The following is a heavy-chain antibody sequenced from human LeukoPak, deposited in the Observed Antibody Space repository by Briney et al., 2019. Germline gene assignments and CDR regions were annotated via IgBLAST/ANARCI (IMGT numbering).Heavy chain of an antibody. Sequence: GGSLRLSCAASGFTFSSYAMHWVRQAPGKGLEWVAVISYDGSNKYYADSVKGRFTISRDNAKNTLYLQMNSLRAEDTAVYYCVRDLGGRSGHWGQGTLVTVSS. CDR3: VRDLGGRSGH. J-gene: IGHJ4*02. CDR1: GFTFSSYA. CDR2: ISYDGSNK. D-gene: IGHD1-26*01. V-gene: IGHV3-30*04.